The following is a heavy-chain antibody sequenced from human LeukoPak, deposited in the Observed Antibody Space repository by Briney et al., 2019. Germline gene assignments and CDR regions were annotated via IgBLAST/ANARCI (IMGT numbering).Heavy chain of an antibody. CDR2: ISAYNGNT. CDR3: ARALPSGYYYDSSGKQGLFDY. V-gene: IGHV1-18*01. J-gene: IGHJ4*02. CDR1: GYTFTSYG. D-gene: IGHD3-22*01. Sequence: ASVKVSCKASGYTFTSYGIIWVRQAPGQGLEWMGWISAYNGNTNYAQKLQGRVTMTTDTSTSTAYMELRSLRSDDTAVYYCARALPSGYYYDSSGKQGLFDYWGQGTLVTVSS.